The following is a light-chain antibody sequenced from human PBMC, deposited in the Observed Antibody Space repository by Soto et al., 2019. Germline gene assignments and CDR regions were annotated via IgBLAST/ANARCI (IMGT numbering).Light chain of an antibody. CDR3: QQYQSWPIT. Sequence: EIVMTQSPATLSVSPGERATLSCTASQSANTGLAWYQQKPGQAPRLLIYAAFTRATGIPARFSGSGSGTEFTLTISSLQSEDFAVYHCQQYQSWPITFGQGTRLEIE. J-gene: IGKJ5*01. CDR2: AAF. V-gene: IGKV3-15*01. CDR1: QSANTG.